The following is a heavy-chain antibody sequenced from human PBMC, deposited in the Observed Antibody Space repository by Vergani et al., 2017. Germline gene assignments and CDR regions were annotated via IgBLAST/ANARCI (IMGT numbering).Heavy chain of an antibody. D-gene: IGHD6-19*01. CDR2: IIPILGIA. V-gene: IGHV1-69*08. CDR1: GGTFSSYT. J-gene: IGHJ6*02. Sequence: QVQLVQSGAEVKKPGSSVKVSCKASGGTFSSYTISWVRQAPGQGLEWMGRIIPILGIANYAQKFQGRVTITADKSTSTAYMELSSLRSEDTAVYYCAREAGYSSGWLDYYYGMDVWGQGTTVTVSS. CDR3: AREAGYSSGWLDYYYGMDV.